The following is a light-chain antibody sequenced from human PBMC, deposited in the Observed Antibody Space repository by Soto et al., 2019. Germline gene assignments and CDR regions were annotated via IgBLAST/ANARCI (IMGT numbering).Light chain of an antibody. CDR2: GVS. J-gene: IGLJ2*01. CDR1: SSDIGGYNY. Sequence: QSALTQPAYVSGSPGQSITISCTGTSSDIGGYNYVSWYQQHPGKAPKLMIYGVSNRPSGVSNRFSGSKSGKTASLTISGLQAEDEADYYCSSYTSSSTFDVVFGGGTKLTVL. CDR3: SSYTSSSTFDVV. V-gene: IGLV2-14*01.